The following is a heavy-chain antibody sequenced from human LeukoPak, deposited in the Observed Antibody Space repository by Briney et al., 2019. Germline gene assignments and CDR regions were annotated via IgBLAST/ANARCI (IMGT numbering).Heavy chain of an antibody. J-gene: IGHJ4*02. V-gene: IGHV4-59*01. CDR3: ARPRHGYKYYSDY. CDR2: IYYSGST. Sequence: SETLSLTCTVSGDSTSSYYWSWIRQPPGKGLEWIGYIYYSGSTNYNPSLKSRVTISIDTSKNQFSLKLNSVTAADTAVYYCARPRHGYKYYSDYWGQGTLVTVSS. CDR1: GDSTSSYY. D-gene: IGHD5-24*01.